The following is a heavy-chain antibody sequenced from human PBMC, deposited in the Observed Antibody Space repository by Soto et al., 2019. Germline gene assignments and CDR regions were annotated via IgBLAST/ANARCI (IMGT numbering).Heavy chain of an antibody. J-gene: IGHJ4*02. Sequence: EVQLLESGGGLVQPGGSLKLSCVASGFTFTSNAMSWVRQAPGKGLEWVSAISGDGGDRYYADSVRGRFTISRDNSKNTLSLQMNSLRDEDTALYYCVKDFRCADWGQGALVTVSS. V-gene: IGHV3-23*01. CDR3: VKDFRCAD. CDR1: GFTFTSNA. CDR2: ISGDGGDR. D-gene: IGHD2-8*01.